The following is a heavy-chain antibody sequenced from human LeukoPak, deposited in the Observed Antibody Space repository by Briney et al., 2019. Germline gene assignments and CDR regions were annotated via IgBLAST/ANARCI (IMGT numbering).Heavy chain of an antibody. V-gene: IGHV4-39*02. J-gene: IGHJ4*02. CDR2: VFYSGTT. CDR1: GGFISFSTHY. CDR3: ARDPYNWNYFDY. Sequence: PSETLSLTCSLSGGFISFSTHYWGWIRQTPGKGLEWIGSVFYSGTTYFNPSLNGRLTISVDTSKNQFSLKLRSVTAADTAVYYCARDPYNWNYFDYWGQGTLVTVSS. D-gene: IGHD1-20*01.